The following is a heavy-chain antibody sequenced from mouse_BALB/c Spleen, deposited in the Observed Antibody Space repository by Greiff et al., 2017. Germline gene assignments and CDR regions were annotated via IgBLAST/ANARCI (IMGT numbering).Heavy chain of an antibody. CDR2: ISCYNGAT. Sequence: LVKPGASVKLSCKASGYSFTGYYMHWVKQSHGKSLEWIGYISCYNGATSYNQKFKGKATFTVDTSSSTAYMQFNSLTSEDSAVYYCAGLRGYAMDYWGQGTSVTVSS. CDR3: AGLRGYAMDY. CDR1: GYSFTGYY. V-gene: IGHV1S34*01. D-gene: IGHD1-1*01. J-gene: IGHJ4*01.